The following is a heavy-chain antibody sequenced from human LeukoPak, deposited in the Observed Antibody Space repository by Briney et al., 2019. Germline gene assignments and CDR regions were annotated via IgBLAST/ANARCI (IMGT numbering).Heavy chain of an antibody. CDR1: GFTFSSYA. J-gene: IGHJ6*02. D-gene: IGHD6-6*01. CDR2: ISGSGGST. Sequence: GWSLRLSFAASGFTFSSYAMSWVRQAPGKGLDWVSAISGSGGSTYYADSLKGRFTISGDNSKNTLDLQMNSLTAEDTAVYYCAKGIAARPYYYYGMDVWGQGPTVTVSS. V-gene: IGHV3-23*01. CDR3: AKGIAARPYYYYGMDV.